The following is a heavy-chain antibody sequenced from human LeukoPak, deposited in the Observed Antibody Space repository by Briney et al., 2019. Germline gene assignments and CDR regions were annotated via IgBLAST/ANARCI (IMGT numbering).Heavy chain of an antibody. D-gene: IGHD3-9*01. V-gene: IGHV4-4*07. Sequence: SETLSLTCTVSGGSFSTYYWSWIRQPAGKGLEWIGRIYTSGSTNYNPSLKSRVTMSVDTSKNQFSLKLSSVTAADTAVYYCAREWAYYDILTGPRYYYYYMDVWGKGTTVTISS. CDR3: AREWAYYDILTGPRYYYYYMDV. CDR2: IYTSGST. J-gene: IGHJ6*03. CDR1: GGSFSTYY.